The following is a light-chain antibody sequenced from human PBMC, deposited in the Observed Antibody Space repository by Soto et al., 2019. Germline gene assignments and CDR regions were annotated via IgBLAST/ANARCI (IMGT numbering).Light chain of an antibody. CDR2: WAS. CDR3: QQYYSSPVT. V-gene: IGKV4-1*01. Sequence: DIVMTQSPDSLAVSPGERATINCKSSQSLVHSSNNKNSLIWYQQKPGQPPKLLIYWASTRESGVPERFSGSGSGTDFTLTISSLQTEDAAVYFCQQYYSSPVTFGGGTKVEIK. J-gene: IGKJ4*01. CDR1: QSLVHSSNNKNS.